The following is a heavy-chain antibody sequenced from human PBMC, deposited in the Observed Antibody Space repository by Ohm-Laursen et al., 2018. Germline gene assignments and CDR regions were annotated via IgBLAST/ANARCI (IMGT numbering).Heavy chain of an antibody. CDR2: IKQDGSEK. CDR3: ARDLWRYYYDSSPGCAFDI. D-gene: IGHD3-22*01. Sequence: SLRLSCTASGFIFDNHAMSWVRQAPGKGLEWVANIKQDGSEKYYVDSVKGRFTISRDNAKNSLYLQMNSLRAEDTAVYYCARDLWRYYYDSSPGCAFDIWGQGTMVTVSS. V-gene: IGHV3-7*01. CDR1: GFIFDNHA. J-gene: IGHJ3*02.